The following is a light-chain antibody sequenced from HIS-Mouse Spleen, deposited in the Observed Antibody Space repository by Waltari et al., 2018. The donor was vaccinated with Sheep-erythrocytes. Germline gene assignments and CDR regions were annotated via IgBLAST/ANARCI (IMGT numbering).Light chain of an antibody. V-gene: IGLV2-23*01. CDR2: EGS. CDR3: CSYAGSSTPWV. J-gene: IGLJ3*02. Sequence: QSALTQPASVSGSPGQSITISCTGTSSDVGRYNLVSLYQPHPGKAPKLMIYEGSKRPSGVSNRFSGSKSGNTASLTISGLQAEDEADYYCCSYAGSSTPWVFGGGTKLTVL. CDR1: SSDVGRYNL.